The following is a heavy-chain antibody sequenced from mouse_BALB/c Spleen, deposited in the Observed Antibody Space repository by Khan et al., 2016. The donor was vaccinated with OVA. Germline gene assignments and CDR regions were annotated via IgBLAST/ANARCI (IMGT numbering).Heavy chain of an antibody. Sequence: QIQLVQSGPELKKPGETVKISCKASGYTFTNYAMNWVKQAPGKGLKWMGWINTYTGEPTYADDFKGRFAFSLETSASTAYLQINNLKNEDTARYLCARDYGYAYWGQGTLVTVSA. D-gene: IGHD1-2*01. V-gene: IGHV9-3-1*01. J-gene: IGHJ3*01. CDR1: GYTFTNYA. CDR3: ARDYGYAY. CDR2: INTYTGEP.